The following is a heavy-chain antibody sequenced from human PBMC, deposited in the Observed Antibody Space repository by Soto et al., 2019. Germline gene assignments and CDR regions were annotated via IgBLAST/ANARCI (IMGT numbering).Heavy chain of an antibody. D-gene: IGHD3-3*01. CDR2: FDPEDGET. CDR1: GYTLTELS. V-gene: IGHV1-24*01. Sequence: ASVKVSCKVSGYTLTELSMHWVRQAPGKGLEWMGGFDPEDGETIYAQKFQGRVTMTEDTSTDTAYMELSSLRSEDTAVYYCATVSPITIFGVVIFDPWGQGTLVTVSS. CDR3: ATVSPITIFGVVIFDP. J-gene: IGHJ5*02.